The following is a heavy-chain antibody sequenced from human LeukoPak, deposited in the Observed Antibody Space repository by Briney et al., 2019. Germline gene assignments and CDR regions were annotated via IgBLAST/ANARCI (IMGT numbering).Heavy chain of an antibody. Sequence: GGSLRLSCAASGFTFDDYAMHWVRQAPGKGLEWVSGISWNSGSIGYADSVKGRFTISRDNSKNSLYLQMNSLRTEDTALYYCAKDEDGYQGSWGQGTLVTVSS. CDR3: AKDEDGYQGS. CDR1: GFTFDDYA. CDR2: ISWNSGSI. V-gene: IGHV3-9*01. J-gene: IGHJ4*02. D-gene: IGHD5-24*01.